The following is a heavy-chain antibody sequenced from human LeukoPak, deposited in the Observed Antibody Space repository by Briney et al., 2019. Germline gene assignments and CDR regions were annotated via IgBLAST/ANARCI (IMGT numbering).Heavy chain of an antibody. V-gene: IGHV3-23*01. D-gene: IGHD5-12*01. J-gene: IGHJ4*02. CDR2: ISDDSSFT. CDR1: GLVFGKYA. CDR3: AKGRCSGPGCDSFDY. Sequence: GGSLRLSCAASGLVFGKYAMAWVHQAPGKGLECVSIISDDSSFTYYLDSVKGRSTIFRDNSKNTLYLHMNSLKAEDTAVYDCAKGRCSGPGCDSFDYWGQGALVTVSS.